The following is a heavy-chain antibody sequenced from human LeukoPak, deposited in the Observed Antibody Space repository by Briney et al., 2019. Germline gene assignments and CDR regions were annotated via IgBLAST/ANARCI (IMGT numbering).Heavy chain of an antibody. J-gene: IGHJ4*02. D-gene: IGHD3-9*01. V-gene: IGHV3-21*01. CDR2: ISSSSYI. Sequence: GGSLRLSCAASGFTLRSYSMNWVRQAPGKGLEWVSSISSSSYIYYADSVKGRFTISRDNAKNSLYLQMNSLTAEDTAVYYCARDLTNFDYWGQGTLVTVSS. CDR3: ARDLTNFDY. CDR1: GFTLRSYS.